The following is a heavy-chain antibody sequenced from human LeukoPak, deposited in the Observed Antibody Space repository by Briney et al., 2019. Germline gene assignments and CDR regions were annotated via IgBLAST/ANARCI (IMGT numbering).Heavy chain of an antibody. V-gene: IGHV3-74*01. CDR3: ARGFIVGATTLYAFDI. D-gene: IGHD1-26*01. CDR1: GFTFSSYW. CDR2: INSDGSST. Sequence: GGSLRLSCAASGFTFSSYWMHWVRQAPGKGLVWVSRINSDGSSTSYADSVKGRFTISRDNAKNTLYLQMNSLRAEDTAVYYCARGFIVGATTLYAFDIWGQGTMVTVSS. J-gene: IGHJ3*02.